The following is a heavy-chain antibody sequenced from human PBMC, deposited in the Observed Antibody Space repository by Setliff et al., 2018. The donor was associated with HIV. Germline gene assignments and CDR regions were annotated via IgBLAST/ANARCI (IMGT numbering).Heavy chain of an antibody. D-gene: IGHD2-2*01. CDR2: ISAYNGNT. CDR1: GYTFTSYG. J-gene: IGHJ6*03. V-gene: IGHV1-18*01. Sequence: ASVKVSCKASGYTFTSYGISWVRQAPGQGLEWMGWISAYNGNTNYAQKLQGRVTMTTDTSTSTAYMELRSLRSDDTAVYYCATSSRIYYYSHMDAWGKGTTVTVSS. CDR3: ATSSRIYYYSHMDA.